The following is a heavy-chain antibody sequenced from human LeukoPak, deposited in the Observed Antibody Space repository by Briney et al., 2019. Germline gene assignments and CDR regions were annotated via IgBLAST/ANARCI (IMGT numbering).Heavy chain of an antibody. Sequence: SETLSLTCAVSGGSISSYYWSWVRHPPGKGLEWVGFIYYSGSTNYNPSLESRVTIPVDTSKKQFSLKLRCVMTAETAVSYCERPQRGYYTSDRFDVWGQGTLVTVSS. CDR2: IYYSGST. J-gene: IGHJ3*01. CDR3: ERPQRGYYTSDRFDV. V-gene: IGHV4-59*01. CDR1: GGSISSYY. D-gene: IGHD3-3*01.